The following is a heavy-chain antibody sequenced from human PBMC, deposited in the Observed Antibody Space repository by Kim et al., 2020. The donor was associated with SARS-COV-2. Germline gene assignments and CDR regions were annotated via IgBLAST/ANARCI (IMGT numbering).Heavy chain of an antibody. J-gene: IGHJ4*02. CDR3: ATSNGDGYSNGYFNY. V-gene: IGHV3-15*01. Sequence: GGSLRLSCAASGFTFRDAWMSWVRQAPGKGLEWVGRIKSKTDGETTDFAAPVKGRFTISRDDSKNTLYLQMNSLKTEDTGVYYCATSNGDGYSNGYFNYWGQGTLVTDSS. CDR1: GFTFRDAW. D-gene: IGHD5-18*01. CDR2: IKSKTDGETT.